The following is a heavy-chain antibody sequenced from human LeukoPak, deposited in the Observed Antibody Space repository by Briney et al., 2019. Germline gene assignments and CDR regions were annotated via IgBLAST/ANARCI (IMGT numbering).Heavy chain of an antibody. CDR1: GFSFSVFW. Sequence: GGSLRLSCVDSGFSFSVFWMHWVRQPPGKGLVWVARIRSDGSTTDHADSVKGRFTISRDNAKNSLYLQMNSLRAEDTAVYYCARVAAPSYYFDYWGQGTLVTVSS. J-gene: IGHJ4*02. V-gene: IGHV3-74*01. CDR2: IRSDGSTT. D-gene: IGHD6-6*01. CDR3: ARVAAPSYYFDY.